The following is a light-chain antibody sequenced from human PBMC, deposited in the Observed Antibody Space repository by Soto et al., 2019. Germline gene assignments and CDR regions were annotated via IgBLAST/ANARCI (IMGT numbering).Light chain of an antibody. CDR2: GAS. V-gene: IGKV3-20*01. Sequence: EIVLTQSPGTLSLSPGERATLSCRASQSVSSSYLAWYQQKPGQAPRLLIYGASSRATGIPDRFSGSGSGIDFTLTISRLEPEDFAVYYCQQYGSSPPWTFGQGTKVELK. CDR3: QQYGSSPPWT. J-gene: IGKJ1*01. CDR1: QSVSSSY.